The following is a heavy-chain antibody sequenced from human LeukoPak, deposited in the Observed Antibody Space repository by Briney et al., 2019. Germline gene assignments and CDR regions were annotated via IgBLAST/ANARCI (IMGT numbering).Heavy chain of an antibody. D-gene: IGHD3-9*01. CDR1: GYTFTSYR. J-gene: IGHJ5*02. Sequence: GASVKVSCKASGYTFTSYRIRWVRQAPGQGLAWMGWISAYNGNTNYAQKLQGRVTMTTDTSTSTAYMQLGSLRSDDTALYYFSRFFRQRHYDILTAGWFDPWGQGTLVTVSS. CDR3: SRFFRQRHYDILTAGWFDP. V-gene: IGHV1-18*01. CDR2: ISAYNGNT.